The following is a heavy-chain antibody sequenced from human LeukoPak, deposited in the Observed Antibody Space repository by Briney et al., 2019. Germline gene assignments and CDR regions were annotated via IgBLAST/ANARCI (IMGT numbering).Heavy chain of an antibody. Sequence: SETLSLTCTISGGSVSSTHYWGWIRQPPGKGLEWIGSIYYGGSTYYNASLRSRVTTSVDTSKNQFSLKLSSVTAADTAVYYCAKSTYYYDTFVNAFDLWGQGTVVTVSS. CDR2: IYYGGST. J-gene: IGHJ3*01. CDR1: GGSVSSTHY. D-gene: IGHD3-22*01. CDR3: AKSTYYYDTFVNAFDL. V-gene: IGHV4-39*07.